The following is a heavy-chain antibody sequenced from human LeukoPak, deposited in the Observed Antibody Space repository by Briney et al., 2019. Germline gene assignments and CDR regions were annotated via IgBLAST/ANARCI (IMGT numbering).Heavy chain of an antibody. V-gene: IGHV4-39*07. D-gene: IGHD3-22*01. Sequence: PSETLSLTCTVSGGSISSSSYYWGWIRQPPGKGLEWIGSIYYSGSTYYNPSLKSRVTISVDTSKNQFSLKLSSVTAADTAVYYCARETPSITMIVVVIPYFDYWGQGTLVTVSS. CDR3: ARETPSITMIVVVIPYFDY. CDR2: IYYSGST. J-gene: IGHJ4*02. CDR1: GGSISSSSYY.